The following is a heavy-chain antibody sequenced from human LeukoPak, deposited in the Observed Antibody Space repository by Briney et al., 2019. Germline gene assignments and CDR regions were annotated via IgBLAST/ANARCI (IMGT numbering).Heavy chain of an antibody. D-gene: IGHD6-19*01. CDR2: INHSGST. J-gene: IGHJ4*02. CDR3: ARAGSGWYVLPFDY. Sequence: SETLSLTCAVYGGSFSGYYWSWIRQPPGKGLEWIGEINHSGSTNYNPSLKSRVTISVDTSKNQFSLKLSSVTAADTAVYYCARAGSGWYVLPFDYWGQGTLVTVSS. CDR1: GGSFSGYY. V-gene: IGHV4-34*01.